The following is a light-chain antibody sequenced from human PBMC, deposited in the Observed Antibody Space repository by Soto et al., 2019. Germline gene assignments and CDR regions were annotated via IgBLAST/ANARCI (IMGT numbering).Light chain of an antibody. CDR1: QSVSSN. CDR3: QQYNNWPLT. CDR2: GAS. Sequence: EIVMTQSPATLSVSPGERATLSCRASQSVSSNLAWYQQKPGQAPRLLIYGASTRATGIPARVSGSGSGKEFTLTISSLQSEDFAVYYCQQYNNWPLTFGGGTKVEIK. V-gene: IGKV3-15*01. J-gene: IGKJ4*01.